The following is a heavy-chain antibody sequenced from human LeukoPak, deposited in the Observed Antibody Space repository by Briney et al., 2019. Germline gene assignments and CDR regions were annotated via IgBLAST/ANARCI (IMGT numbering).Heavy chain of an antibody. J-gene: IGHJ6*02. CDR1: GFTFSSYA. V-gene: IGHV3-64*04. CDR3: ARDPVPDGMDV. Sequence: PGGSLRLSCSASGFTFSSYAMHWVRQAPGKGLEYVSAISSNGGSTYYADSVKGRFTISRDNAKNSLYLQMNSLRAEDTAVYYCARDPVPDGMDVWGQGTTVTVSS. CDR2: ISSNGGST.